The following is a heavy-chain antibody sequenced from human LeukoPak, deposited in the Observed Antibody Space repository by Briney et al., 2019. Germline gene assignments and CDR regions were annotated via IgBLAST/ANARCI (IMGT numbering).Heavy chain of an antibody. V-gene: IGHV3-7*01. D-gene: IGHD1-26*01. J-gene: IGHJ4*02. CDR2: IKQDGSEK. CDR1: GFTFSSYW. CDR3: ARIRWAGGTWAFDY. Sequence: GGSLRLSCAASGFTFSSYWMGWVRQAPGKGLEWVANIKQDGSEKYYVDSVKGRFTTSRDNAENSLDLQMNSLRAEDTAFYYCARIRWAGGTWAFDYWGQGTLVTVSS.